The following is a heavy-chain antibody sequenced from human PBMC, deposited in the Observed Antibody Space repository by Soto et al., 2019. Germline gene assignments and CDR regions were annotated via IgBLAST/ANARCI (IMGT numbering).Heavy chain of an antibody. CDR3: AKLGPYGSESYSFRYNWLDP. CDR1: GFTFSAYF. J-gene: IGHJ5*02. V-gene: IGHV3-7*03. CDR2: IKQDGNER. D-gene: IGHD3-10*01. Sequence: GGSLSLSCAASGFTFSAYFITSVRQAPGKGLEWVATIKQDGNERYYVDSVKGRFTISRDRSKNTVYLQMHSLRNEDTAVYHCAKLGPYGSESYSFRYNWLDPWGQGTLVTVSS.